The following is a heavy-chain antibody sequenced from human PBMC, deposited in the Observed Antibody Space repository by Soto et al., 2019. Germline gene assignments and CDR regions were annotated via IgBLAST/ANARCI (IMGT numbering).Heavy chain of an antibody. CDR2: ISWNSGSV. J-gene: IGHJ6*02. CDR1: GFTFGDYA. CDR3: AKDSRAVATSYYYRGLDV. V-gene: IGHV3-9*01. D-gene: IGHD5-12*01. Sequence: EVQLVESGGGLVQPGTSLRLSCAASGFTFGDYAMHWVRQGPGKGLEWVAGISWNSGSVGYADSVKGRFTISKDSAKKSLYLQMNSLRAEDTALYYCAKDSRAVATSYYYRGLDVWGQGTTVTVSS.